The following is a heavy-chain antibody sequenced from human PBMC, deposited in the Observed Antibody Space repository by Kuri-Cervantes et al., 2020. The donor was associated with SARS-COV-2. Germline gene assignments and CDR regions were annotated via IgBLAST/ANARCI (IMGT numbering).Heavy chain of an antibody. V-gene: IGHV4-34*01. CDR1: GGSFSGYY. D-gene: IGHD2-2*01. J-gene: IGHJ4*02. Sequence: SETLSLTCAVYGGSFSGYYWSWIRQPPGKGLEWIGEINHSGSTNYNPSLKSRVTISVDTSKNQFPLKLSSVTAADTAVYYCARAVDIVVVSAAGYYFDYWGQGTLVTVSS. CDR2: INHSGST. CDR3: ARAVDIVVVSAAGYYFDY.